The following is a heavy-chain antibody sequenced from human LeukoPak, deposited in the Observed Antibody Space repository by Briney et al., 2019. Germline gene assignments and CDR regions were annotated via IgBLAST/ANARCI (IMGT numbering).Heavy chain of an antibody. V-gene: IGHV3-48*03. J-gene: IGHJ4*02. Sequence: GGSLRLSCAASGFTFSSYEMNWVRQAPGKGLEWVSYISSSGSTIYYADSVTGRFTISRDNSKNTLYLQMNSLRAEDTAVYYCAKVIGSSWLAVDSWGQGTLVTVSS. CDR3: AKVIGSSWLAVDS. CDR1: GFTFSSYE. D-gene: IGHD6-13*01. CDR2: ISSSGSTI.